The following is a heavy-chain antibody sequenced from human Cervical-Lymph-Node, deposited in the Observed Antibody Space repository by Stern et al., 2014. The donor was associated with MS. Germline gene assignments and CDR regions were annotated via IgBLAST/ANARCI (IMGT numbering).Heavy chain of an antibody. J-gene: IGHJ5*02. Sequence: QVQLLQSGPGLVKPSQTLSLTCAISGDSVSSNSAAWSWVRQSPSRGLEWLGRTYYRSKWYSDYAESVKSRMTINTDTSKNQFSLHLNSVTPEDTALYCARERPVSGSYEDWHDPWGQGILVTVSS. CDR3: ARERPVSGSYEDWHDP. CDR2: TYYRSKWYS. D-gene: IGHD3-3*01. V-gene: IGHV6-1*01. CDR1: GDSVSSNSAA.